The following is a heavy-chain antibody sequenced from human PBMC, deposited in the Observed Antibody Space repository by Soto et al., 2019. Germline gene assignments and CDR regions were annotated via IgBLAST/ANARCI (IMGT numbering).Heavy chain of an antibody. Sequence: PGGSLRLSCAASGFTFSSYEMNWVRQAPGKGLEWVSYISSSGSTIYYADSVKGRFTISRDNAKNSLYLQMNSLRAEDTAVYYCATSTPAYYYDSSGYVSCYYYYGMDVWGQGTTITVSS. CDR2: ISSSGSTI. CDR3: ATSTPAYYYDSSGYVSCYYYYGMDV. CDR1: GFTFSSYE. J-gene: IGHJ6*02. D-gene: IGHD3-22*01. V-gene: IGHV3-48*03.